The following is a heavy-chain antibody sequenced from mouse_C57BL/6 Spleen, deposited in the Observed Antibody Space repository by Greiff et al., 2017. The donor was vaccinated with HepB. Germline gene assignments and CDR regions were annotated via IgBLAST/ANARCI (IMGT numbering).Heavy chain of an antibody. Sequence: EVHLVESGGDLVKPGGSLKLSCAASGFTFSSYGMSWVRQTPDKRLEWVATISSGGSYTYYPDSVKGRFTISRDNAKNTLYLQMSSLKSEDTAMYYCARHESDGYYEDYFDYWGQGTTLTVSS. CDR1: GFTFSSYG. V-gene: IGHV5-6*01. J-gene: IGHJ2*01. CDR3: ARHESDGYYEDYFDY. D-gene: IGHD2-3*01. CDR2: ISSGGSYT.